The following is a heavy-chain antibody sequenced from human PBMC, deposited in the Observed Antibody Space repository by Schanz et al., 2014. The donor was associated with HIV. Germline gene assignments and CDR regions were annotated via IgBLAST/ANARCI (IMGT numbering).Heavy chain of an antibody. CDR3: AIPSSGWSTFDY. D-gene: IGHD6-19*01. Sequence: QVQLVQSGAEVKKPGSSVKVSCKASGGTFSSYAFSWVRQAPGQGLEWMGGIIPLFQTTNYTQRFHDRVAITADVTTSTVYMDLSSLRSDDTALYYCAIPSSGWSTFDYWGQGTLVTVSS. CDR1: GGTFSSYA. CDR2: IIPLFQTT. V-gene: IGHV1-69*01. J-gene: IGHJ4*02.